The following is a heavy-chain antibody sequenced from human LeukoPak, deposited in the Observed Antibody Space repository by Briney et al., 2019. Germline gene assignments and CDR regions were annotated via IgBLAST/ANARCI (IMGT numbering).Heavy chain of an antibody. CDR3: ARGAGALYYFDY. CDR1: GGSIGSSSYY. J-gene: IGHJ4*02. D-gene: IGHD1-26*01. V-gene: IGHV4-39*07. Sequence: KPSETLSLTCTVSGGSIGSSSYYWGWIRQPPGKGLEWIGSIYYSGSTYYNPSLKSRVTISVDTSKNQFSLKLSSVTAADTAVYYCARGAGALYYFDYWGQGTLVTVSS. CDR2: IYYSGST.